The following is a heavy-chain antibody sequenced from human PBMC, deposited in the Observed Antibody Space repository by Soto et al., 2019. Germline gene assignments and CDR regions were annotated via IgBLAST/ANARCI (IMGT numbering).Heavy chain of an antibody. CDR2: VYHTGST. J-gene: IGHJ4*02. CDR3: ATLPPRIVVVVLPIPS. CDR1: GGSISSSSYY. D-gene: IGHD2-15*01. Sequence: SETLSLTCTVSGGSISSSSYYWGWIRQPPGKGLEWIGEVYHTGSTNYNPSLKSRVTISLDKSNNQFSLKLKSVTAADTAVYYCATLPPRIVVVVLPIPSWGQGTLVTVSS. V-gene: IGHV4-39*07.